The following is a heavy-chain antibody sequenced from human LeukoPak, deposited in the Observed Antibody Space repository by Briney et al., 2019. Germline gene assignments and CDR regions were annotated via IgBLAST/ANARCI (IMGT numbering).Heavy chain of an antibody. V-gene: IGHV1-69*05. D-gene: IGHD6-19*01. CDR1: GGTFSSYA. CDR2: IIPIFGTA. CDR3: ARGAPIRVAVAATFDP. J-gene: IGHJ5*02. Sequence: ASVKVSCKASGGTFSSYAISWVRQAPGQGLEWMGGIIPIFGTANYAQKFQGRVTITRDTSASTAYMELSSLRSEDTAVYYCARGAPIRVAVAATFDPWGQGTLVTVPS.